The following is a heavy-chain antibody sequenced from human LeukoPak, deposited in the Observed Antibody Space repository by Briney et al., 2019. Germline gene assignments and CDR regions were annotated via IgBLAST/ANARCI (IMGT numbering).Heavy chain of an antibody. CDR1: GYTLTELS. V-gene: IGHV1-69*13. CDR3: ARAHFIVVVPAASYYFDY. D-gene: IGHD2-2*01. CDR2: IIPIFGTA. Sequence: SVKVSCEVSGYTLTELSMHWVRQAPGKGLEWMGGIIPIFGTANYAQKFQGRVTITADESTSTAYMELSSLRSEDTAVYYCARAHFIVVVPAASYYFDYWGQGTLVTVSS. J-gene: IGHJ4*02.